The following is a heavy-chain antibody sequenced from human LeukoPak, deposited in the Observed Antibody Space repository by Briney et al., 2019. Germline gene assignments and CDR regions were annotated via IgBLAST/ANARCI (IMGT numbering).Heavy chain of an antibody. CDR3: VRGGGLLPDY. CDR1: GFSFSTFW. Sequence: PGGSLRLSCAASGFSFSTFWMSWVRQAPERGLEWVANIKPDGSEQYYLDSEKGRFTISRDNAKNSMYLQISSLRAEDTAVYYCVRGGGLLPDYWGQGTPVTVSS. V-gene: IGHV3-7*01. CDR2: IKPDGSEQ. J-gene: IGHJ4*02. D-gene: IGHD2-15*01.